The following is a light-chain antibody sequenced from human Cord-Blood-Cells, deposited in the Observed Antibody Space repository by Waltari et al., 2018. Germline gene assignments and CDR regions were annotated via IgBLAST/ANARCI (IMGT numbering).Light chain of an antibody. CDR3: SSYTSSSTWV. CDR1: RSAVGGSTY. V-gene: IGLV2-14*01. CDR2: DVS. Sequence: QSALTQPASVSGSPGQSITISCTGTRSAVGGSTYVSWYQQHPGKAPKLMIYDVSNRPSGVSNRFSGSKSGNTASLTISGLQAEDEADYYCSSYTSSSTWVFGGGTKLTVL. J-gene: IGLJ3*02.